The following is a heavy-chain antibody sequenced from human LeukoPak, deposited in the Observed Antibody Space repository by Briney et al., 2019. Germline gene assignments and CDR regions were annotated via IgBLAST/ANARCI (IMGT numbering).Heavy chain of an antibody. J-gene: IGHJ4*02. Sequence: PGGSLRLSCAASGFTFSRYSMNWVRQAPGKGLEWLSYISGSSNKIYYADSVKGRFTVSRDKAKNSLYLQMDSLSADDAAVFYCARGGTGDGNYFDNWGQGTLVTVSS. D-gene: IGHD7-27*01. CDR3: ARGGTGDGNYFDN. CDR2: ISGSSNKI. V-gene: IGHV3-48*01. CDR1: GFTFSRYS.